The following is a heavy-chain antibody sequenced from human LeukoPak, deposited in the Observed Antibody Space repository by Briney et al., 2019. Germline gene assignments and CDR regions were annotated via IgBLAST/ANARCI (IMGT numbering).Heavy chain of an antibody. Sequence: PGGSLRLSCAASGFTFSSYSMNWVRQAPGKGLEWVSSISSSSSYIYYADSVKGRFTISRDNAKNSLYLQMNSLRAEDTAVYYCARRMPYSSSWDDAFDIWGQGTMVTVSS. CDR2: ISSSSSYI. J-gene: IGHJ3*02. V-gene: IGHV3-21*04. CDR3: ARRMPYSSSWDDAFDI. D-gene: IGHD6-13*01. CDR1: GFTFSSYS.